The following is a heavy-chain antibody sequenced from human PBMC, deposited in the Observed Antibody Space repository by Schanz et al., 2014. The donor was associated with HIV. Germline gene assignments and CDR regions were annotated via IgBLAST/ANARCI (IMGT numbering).Heavy chain of an antibody. J-gene: IGHJ6*02. V-gene: IGHV3-9*01. Sequence: EVQLVESGGGLVRPGGSLRLSCAASGFTFDDYAMHWVRQAPGKGLEWVSGISWNSGSIGYADSVKGRFTISRDNAKNSLYLQMNSLRAEDTALYFCAKDRPAGIAAAAGMDVWGQGTTVTVSS. CDR2: ISWNSGSI. CDR3: AKDRPAGIAAAAGMDV. D-gene: IGHD6-13*01. CDR1: GFTFDDYA.